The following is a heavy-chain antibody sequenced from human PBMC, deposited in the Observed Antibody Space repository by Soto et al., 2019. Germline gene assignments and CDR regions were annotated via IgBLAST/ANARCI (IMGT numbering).Heavy chain of an antibody. Sequence: SDTLSLTCSVSRAFINRGGFYYSSLRQPPGMGLEWLGYIFHSGSTLYTPSLRGRLTLSADTSRNQLSLHLTSVSAADTAVYYCVRGGIAGHWFDPWGQGILVTVS. CDR2: IFHSGST. CDR1: RAFINRGGFY. D-gene: IGHD2-21*01. CDR3: VRGGIAGHWFDP. J-gene: IGHJ5*02. V-gene: IGHV4-30-4*02.